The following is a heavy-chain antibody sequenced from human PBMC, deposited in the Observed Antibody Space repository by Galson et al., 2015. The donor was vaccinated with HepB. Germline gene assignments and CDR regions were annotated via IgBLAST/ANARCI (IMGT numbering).Heavy chain of an antibody. CDR3: ASSPYYFDSSGYHPFDY. V-gene: IGHV4-4*07. Sequence: TVSAGSISRYYWNWIRQSAGKGLQWIGRIYSSGSTDYDPSLKSRVTVSVDTSKNQFSLRLTSVTAADTAVYYCASSPYYFDSSGYHPFDYWGQGTLVTVSS. CDR1: AGSISRYY. CDR2: IYSSGST. D-gene: IGHD3-22*01. J-gene: IGHJ4*02.